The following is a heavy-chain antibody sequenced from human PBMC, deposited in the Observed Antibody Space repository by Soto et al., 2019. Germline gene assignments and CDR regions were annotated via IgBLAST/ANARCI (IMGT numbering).Heavy chain of an antibody. Sequence: QVQLQESGPGLVKPSETLSLTCTVSGGSISSYYWSWIRQPPGKGLEWIGYIYYSGSTNYNPSLKSRVTISVDTSKNQVSLKLSSVTAADTAVYYCARIYCSGGSCPIDYWGQGTLVTVSS. J-gene: IGHJ4*02. CDR3: ARIYCSGGSCPIDY. V-gene: IGHV4-59*01. D-gene: IGHD2-15*01. CDR1: GGSISSYY. CDR2: IYYSGST.